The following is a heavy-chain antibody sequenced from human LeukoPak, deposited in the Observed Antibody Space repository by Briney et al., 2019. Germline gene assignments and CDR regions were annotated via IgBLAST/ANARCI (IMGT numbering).Heavy chain of an antibody. J-gene: IGHJ4*02. CDR1: GFTVSSNS. Sequence: PGRSLRLSCAVSGFTVSSNSMSWVRQAPGKGLEWVSYISSSGSTIYYADSVKGRFTISRDNAKNSLYLQMNSLRAEDTAVYYCARLPRMDIVVVPAAMVWGQGTLVTVSS. CDR2: ISSSGSTI. CDR3: ARLPRMDIVVVPAAMV. D-gene: IGHD2-2*03. V-gene: IGHV3-11*04.